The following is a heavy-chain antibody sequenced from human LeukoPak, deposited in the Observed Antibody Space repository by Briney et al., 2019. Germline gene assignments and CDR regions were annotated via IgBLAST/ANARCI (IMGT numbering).Heavy chain of an antibody. J-gene: IGHJ4*02. CDR3: AKDRGERWLQLRTNYFDY. V-gene: IGHV3-43*02. Sequence: GGSLRLSCAASGFTFDDYAMHWVRQAPGKGLEWVSLISGDGGSTYYADSVKGRFTISRDNSKNSLYLQMNRLRTEDTALDYCAKDRGERWLQLRTNYFDYWGQGTLVTVSS. D-gene: IGHD5-24*01. CDR2: ISGDGGST. CDR1: GFTFDDYA.